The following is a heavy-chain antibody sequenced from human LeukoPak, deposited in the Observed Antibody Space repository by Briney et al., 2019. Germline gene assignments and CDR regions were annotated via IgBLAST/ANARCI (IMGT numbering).Heavy chain of an antibody. V-gene: IGHV1-69*05. CDR1: GGTFSSYA. D-gene: IGHD1-26*01. CDR3: ARASLIVGATNHYFDY. CDR2: IIPIFGTA. J-gene: IGHJ4*02. Sequence: SVKVSCKASGGTFSSYAISWVRQAPGQGLEWMGGIIPIFGTANYAQKFQGRVTITTDESTSAAYMELSSLRSEDTAVYYCARASLIVGATNHYFDYWGQGTLVTVSS.